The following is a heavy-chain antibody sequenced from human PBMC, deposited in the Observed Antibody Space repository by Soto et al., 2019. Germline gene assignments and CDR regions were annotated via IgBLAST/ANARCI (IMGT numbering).Heavy chain of an antibody. CDR3: ARHEAFVSHMDV. D-gene: IGHD3-3*02. Sequence: SETLSLTCSVSDDSISRESGSHYWGWLRQPPGKGLEWIASVYSNGNTYYNPSLKSRATISPDTSKNHFSLKLTSVTVTDTALYYCARHEAFVSHMDVWGKGTTVTVSS. V-gene: IGHV4-39*01. CDR1: DDSISRESGSHY. J-gene: IGHJ6*03. CDR2: VYSNGNT.